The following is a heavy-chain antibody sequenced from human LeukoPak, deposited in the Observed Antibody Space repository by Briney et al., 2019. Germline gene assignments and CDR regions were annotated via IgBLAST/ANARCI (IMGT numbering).Heavy chain of an antibody. CDR2: IASDGST. D-gene: IGHD1-26*01. CDR1: GFTFSSYW. CDR3: IGSGGWPGY. Sequence: GGSLRLSCAASGFTFSSYWMHWVRQAPGKGLVWVSRIASDGSTVYAGSVKGRFTISRDNAKDTVYLQMNSLRVEDTAVYYCIGSGGWPGYWGQGALVAVSS. J-gene: IGHJ4*02. V-gene: IGHV3-74*01.